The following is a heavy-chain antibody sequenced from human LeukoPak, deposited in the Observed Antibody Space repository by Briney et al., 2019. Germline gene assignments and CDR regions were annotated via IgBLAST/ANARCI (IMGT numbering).Heavy chain of an antibody. CDR3: AKDMGYCSSTSCYGGAFDI. J-gene: IGHJ3*02. CDR1: GFTFSSYA. D-gene: IGHD2-2*01. CDR2: ISGSGGST. V-gene: IGHV3-23*01. Sequence: SGGSLRLSCAASGFTFSSYAMSWVRQAPGKGLEWVSAISGSGGSTYYADSVKGRFTISRDNPKNTLYLQMNSLRAEDTAVYYCAKDMGYCSSTSCYGGAFDIWGQGTMVTVSS.